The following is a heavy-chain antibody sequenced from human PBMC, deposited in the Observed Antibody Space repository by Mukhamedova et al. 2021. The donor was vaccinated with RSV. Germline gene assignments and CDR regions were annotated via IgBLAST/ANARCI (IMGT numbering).Heavy chain of an antibody. Sequence: GSIGYADSVKGRFTISRDNAKNSLYLQMNSLRAEDTALYYCAKELPPDAFDIWGQGTMVTVSS. CDR2: GSI. CDR3: AKELPPDAFDI. V-gene: IGHV3-9*01. J-gene: IGHJ3*02. D-gene: IGHD2-21*01.